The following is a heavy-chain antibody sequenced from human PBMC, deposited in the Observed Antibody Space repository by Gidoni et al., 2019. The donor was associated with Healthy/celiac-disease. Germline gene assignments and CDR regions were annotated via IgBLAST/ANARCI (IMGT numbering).Heavy chain of an antibody. Sequence: QVQLVQSGAEVTKPGASVKVSCQASGYTFTGYYMLWVRQAPGQGLEWMGWINPNSGGTNYAQQFQGSVTMTRDTSISTAYMELSRLRSDDTAVYYCARVQVGATSRSDYWGQGTLVTVSS. CDR2: INPNSGGT. CDR1: GYTFTGYY. D-gene: IGHD1-26*01. CDR3: ARVQVGATSRSDY. V-gene: IGHV1-2*02. J-gene: IGHJ4*02.